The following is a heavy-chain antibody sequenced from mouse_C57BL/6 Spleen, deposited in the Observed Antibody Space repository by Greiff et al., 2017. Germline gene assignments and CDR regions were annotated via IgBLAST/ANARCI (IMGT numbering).Heavy chain of an antibody. CDR2: IYPGDGDT. D-gene: IGHD3-2*02. J-gene: IGHJ3*01. V-gene: IGHV1-80*01. Sequence: QVQLKQSGAELVKPGASVKISCKASGYAFSSYWMNWVKQRPGKGLEWIGQIYPGDGDTNYNGKFKGKATLTADKSSSTAYMQLSSLTSEDSAVYFCAREGDSSGYVGFAYWGQGTLVTVSA. CDR3: AREGDSSGYVGFAY. CDR1: GYAFSSYW.